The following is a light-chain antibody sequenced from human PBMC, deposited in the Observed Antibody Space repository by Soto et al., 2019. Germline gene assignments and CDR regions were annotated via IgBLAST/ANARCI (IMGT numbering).Light chain of an antibody. CDR1: QNVDSNY. CDR2: GAS. Sequence: EIVLTQSPGTLSLSPGERATLSCRASQNVDSNYLAWYQQKPGQAPRIIIFGASSRATGIPDRFSGSGSGTDFTLTISRLEPEDFAVYYCHQYYSSPTTFGGGTTGDIK. V-gene: IGKV3-20*01. J-gene: IGKJ4*01. CDR3: HQYYSSPTT.